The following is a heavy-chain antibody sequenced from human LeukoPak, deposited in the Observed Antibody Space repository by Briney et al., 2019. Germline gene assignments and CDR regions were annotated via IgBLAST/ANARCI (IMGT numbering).Heavy chain of an antibody. CDR1: GFTFSTYD. D-gene: IGHD6-13*01. V-gene: IGHV3-21*01. CDR3: AVKSGISPPGST. Sequence: GGSLRLSCTTSGFTFSTYDMNWVRQAPGKGLEWVSSISRSGSYIYYADSVRGRFTISRDNAENSLSLQMNSLAADDTAVYYCAVKSGISPPGSTWGQGTLVTASS. CDR2: ISRSGSYI. J-gene: IGHJ5*02.